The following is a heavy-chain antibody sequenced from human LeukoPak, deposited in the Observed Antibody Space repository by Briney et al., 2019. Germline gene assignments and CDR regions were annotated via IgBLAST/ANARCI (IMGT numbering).Heavy chain of an antibody. CDR1: GGTFSSYA. V-gene: IGHV1-69*04. CDR3: ARGLQQLADVFDI. J-gene: IGHJ3*02. CDR2: IIPILGIA. Sequence: ASVKVSCKASGGTFSSYAISWVRQAPGQGLEWMGRIIPILGIANYAQKFQGRVSITADKSTSTAYMELSSLRSEDTAVYYCARGLQQLADVFDIWGQGTMVTVSS. D-gene: IGHD6-13*01.